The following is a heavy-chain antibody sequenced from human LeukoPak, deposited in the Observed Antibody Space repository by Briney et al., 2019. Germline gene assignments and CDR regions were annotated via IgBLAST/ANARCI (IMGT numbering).Heavy chain of an antibody. V-gene: IGHV5-51*01. J-gene: IGHJ5*02. Sequence: GESLKISCKGSGYIFTSYWIGWVRQMPGKGLEWMGIIYPGDSDTRYSPSFQGQVTISADKSIGTAYVQWSSLKASDTAMYYCARTSRVGTWPNWFDAWGQGTLVTVSS. CDR3: ARTSRVGTWPNWFDA. CDR2: IYPGDSDT. D-gene: IGHD2-2*01. CDR1: GYIFTSYW.